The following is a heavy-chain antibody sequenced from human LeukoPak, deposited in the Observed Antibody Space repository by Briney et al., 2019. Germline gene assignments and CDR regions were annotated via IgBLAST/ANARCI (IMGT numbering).Heavy chain of an antibody. J-gene: IGHJ6*02. CDR1: GFTLSNHW. CDR3: VRNNAMDV. D-gene: IGHD2-8*01. V-gene: IGHV3-7*03. Sequence: GGSLRLSCAASGFTLSNHWMTWVRQVPGRGPEWVANVNRDGSETYYLDSVKGRFTISRDNAKSSLNLQMNSLRAEDTALYYCVRNNAMDVWGQGAAVIVSS. CDR2: VNRDGSET.